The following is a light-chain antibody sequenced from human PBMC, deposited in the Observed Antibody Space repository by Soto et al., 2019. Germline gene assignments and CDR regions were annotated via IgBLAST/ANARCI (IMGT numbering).Light chain of an antibody. CDR1: QSLLHSNGYNY. V-gene: IGKV2-28*01. CDR2: LGS. J-gene: IGKJ1*01. CDR3: MQALQTPRT. Sequence: DIVMTQSPLSLPVTPGEPASISCRSSQSLLHSNGYNYLDWYLQKPGQSPQLLIYLGSNRASGVPDRFSGSGSGTDFTLKISRVEAXXVGVYYCMQALQTPRTFGQGTKVEIK.